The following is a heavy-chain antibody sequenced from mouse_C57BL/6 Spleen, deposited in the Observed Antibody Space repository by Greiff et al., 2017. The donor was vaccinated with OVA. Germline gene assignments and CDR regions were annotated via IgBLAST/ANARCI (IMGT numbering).Heavy chain of an antibody. D-gene: IGHD3-2*02. CDR1: GYTFTSYW. CDR3: ARSSGYHYFDY. V-gene: IGHV1-61*01. CDR2: IYPSDSET. Sequence: VKLQQPGAELVRPGSSVKLSCKASGYTFTSYWMDWVKQRPGQGLEWIGNIYPSDSETHYNQKFKDKATLTVDKSSSTAYMQLSSLTSEDSAVYYCARSSGYHYFDYWGQGTTRTVSS. J-gene: IGHJ2*01.